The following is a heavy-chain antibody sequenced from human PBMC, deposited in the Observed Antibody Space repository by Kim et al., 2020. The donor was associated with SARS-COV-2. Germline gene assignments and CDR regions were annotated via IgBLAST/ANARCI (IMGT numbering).Heavy chain of an antibody. V-gene: IGHV3-7*01. Sequence: GGSLRLSCAASGFTFSSYWMSWVRQAPGKGLEWVANIKQDGSEKYYVDSVKGRFTISRDNAKNSLYLQMNSLRAEDTAVYYCASLAGGGYCSGGSCYAAEYFQHWGQGTLVTVSS. CDR1: GFTFSSYW. D-gene: IGHD2-15*01. J-gene: IGHJ1*01. CDR2: IKQDGSEK. CDR3: ASLAGGGYCSGGSCYAAEYFQH.